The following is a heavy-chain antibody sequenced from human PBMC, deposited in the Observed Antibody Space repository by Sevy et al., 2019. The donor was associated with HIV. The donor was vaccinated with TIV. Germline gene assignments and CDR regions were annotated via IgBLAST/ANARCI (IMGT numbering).Heavy chain of an antibody. CDR3: ARGDCCGDGYSRQGWFDP. J-gene: IGHJ5*02. CDR2: IYHSGST. V-gene: IGHV4-30-2*01. Sequence: SETLSLTCAVSGGSISSSGYSWNWIRQPPGKGLEWIAYIYHSGSTYYNSSLNSRVTISVDRSKNQFSLKLTSVTAADTAVYYCARGDCCGDGYSRQGWFDPWGQGILVTVSS. CDR1: GGSISSSGYS. D-gene: IGHD2-21*02.